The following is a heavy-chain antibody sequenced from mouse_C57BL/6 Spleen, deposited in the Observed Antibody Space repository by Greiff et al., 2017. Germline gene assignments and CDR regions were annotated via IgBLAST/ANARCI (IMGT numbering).Heavy chain of an antibody. CDR2: ISDGGSYT. Sequence: EVKLMESGGGLVKPGGSLKLSCAASGFTFSSYAMSWVRQTPEKRLEWVATISDGGSYTYYPDNVKGRFTISRDNAKNNLYLQMSHLKSEDTAMYYCARRDGYYYAMDYWGQGTSVTVSS. J-gene: IGHJ4*01. V-gene: IGHV5-4*03. CDR3: ARRDGYYYAMDY. CDR1: GFTFSSYA. D-gene: IGHD2-3*01.